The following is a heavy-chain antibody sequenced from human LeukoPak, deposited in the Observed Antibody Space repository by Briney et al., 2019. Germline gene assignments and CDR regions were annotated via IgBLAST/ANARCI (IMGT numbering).Heavy chain of an antibody. Sequence: SETLSLTCTVSDGSISTYYRGWIRQPPGKTLEYIGYIYYTGRTNYNPSLKSRVTISVDTSKNQFSLKLSSVTAADTAVYYCARDGGKYYFDYWGQGTLVTVSS. J-gene: IGHJ4*02. CDR1: DGSISTYY. CDR3: ARDGGKYYFDY. V-gene: IGHV4-59*01. D-gene: IGHD3-16*01. CDR2: IYYTGRT.